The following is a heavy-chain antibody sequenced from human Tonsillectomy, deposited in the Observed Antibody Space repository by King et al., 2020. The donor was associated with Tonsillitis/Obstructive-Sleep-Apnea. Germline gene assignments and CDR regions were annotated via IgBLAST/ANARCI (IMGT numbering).Heavy chain of an antibody. D-gene: IGHD4-17*01. J-gene: IGHJ4*02. CDR1: GGSISNTNYF. CDR2: IYYSGST. V-gene: IGHV4-39*07. CDR3: ARTTLTIYYFDY. Sequence: QLQESGPGLVKPSETLSLTCAVSGGSISNTNYFWGWIRQPPEKGLEWIGGIYYSGSTDYNPSLKSRVTMSGDTSKNQFSLRLRSVTAADTAVYYCARTTLTIYYFDYWGQGTLVTVSS.